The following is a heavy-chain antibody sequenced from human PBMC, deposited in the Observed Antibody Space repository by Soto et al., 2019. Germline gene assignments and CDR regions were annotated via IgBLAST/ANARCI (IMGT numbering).Heavy chain of an antibody. D-gene: IGHD3-9*01. V-gene: IGHV3-23*01. CDR1: GFTFSSYA. CDR3: AKPVNRYFDWSLDY. CDR2: ISGSGGST. Sequence: GGSLRLSCAASGFTFSSYAMSWIRQAPGKGLEWVSAISGSGGSTYYADSVKGRFTISRDNSKNTLYLQMNSLRAEDTAVYYCAKPVNRYFDWSLDYWGQGTLVTVSS. J-gene: IGHJ4*02.